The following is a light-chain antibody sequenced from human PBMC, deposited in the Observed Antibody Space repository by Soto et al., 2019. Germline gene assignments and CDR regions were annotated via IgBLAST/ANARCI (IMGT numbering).Light chain of an antibody. CDR3: SSYTSSSFGEV. CDR2: DVS. J-gene: IGLJ1*01. V-gene: IGLV2-14*01. CDR1: SSDVGGYNY. Sequence: SALTQPASVSGSPGQSITISCTGTSSDVGGYNYVSWYQQHPGKAPKLMIYDVSNRPSGVSNRFSGSKSGNTASLTISGLQAEDEADYYCSSYTSSSFGEVFGTGTKVTVL.